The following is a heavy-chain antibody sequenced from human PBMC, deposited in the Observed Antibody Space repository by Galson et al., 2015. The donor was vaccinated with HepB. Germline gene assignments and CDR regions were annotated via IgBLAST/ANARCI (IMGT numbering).Heavy chain of an antibody. CDR3: ARPKSHAFEL. CDR2: INPNTGNT. D-gene: IGHD2-2*01. CDR1: GYTFTGYY. Sequence: SVKVSCKASGYTFTGYYTHWVRQAPGQGLEWMGRINPNTGNTNYAQKYQGRVTMSRDTSNSTAYMELTRLTSDDTAIYYCARPKSHAFELWGQGTLVIVSS. V-gene: IGHV1-2*06. J-gene: IGHJ3*01.